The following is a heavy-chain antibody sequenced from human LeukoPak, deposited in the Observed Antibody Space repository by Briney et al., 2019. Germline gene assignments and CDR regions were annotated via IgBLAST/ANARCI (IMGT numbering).Heavy chain of an antibody. CDR2: IYSGGST. J-gene: IGHJ4*02. CDR3: ASGLPPGIIDY. V-gene: IGHV3-53*01. D-gene: IGHD1-14*01. Sequence: PGGSLRLSCAASGLTVISNYMTWVGQAPGKGLEWVSVIYSGGSTYYADSVKGRFTISRDDSKNTLYLQMNSLRAEDTAVYYCASGLPPGIIDYWGQGTLVTVSS. CDR1: GLTVISNY.